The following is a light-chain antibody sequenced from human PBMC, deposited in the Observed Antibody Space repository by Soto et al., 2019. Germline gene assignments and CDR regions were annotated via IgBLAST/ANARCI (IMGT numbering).Light chain of an antibody. CDR1: QSISNW. CDR3: LQDYIYPYT. Sequence: DIQMTQSPSTLSASVGDRVTISCRASQSISNWLAWYQQKPGKAPKLLIYDASSLESGVPSRFSGSGSGTEFTLTISSLQPEDFATYYCLQDYIYPYTFGQGTKLEIK. V-gene: IGKV1-5*01. CDR2: DAS. J-gene: IGKJ2*01.